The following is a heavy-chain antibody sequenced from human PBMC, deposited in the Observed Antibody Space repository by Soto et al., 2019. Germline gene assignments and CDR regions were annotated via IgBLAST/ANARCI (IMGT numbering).Heavy chain of an antibody. J-gene: IGHJ3*02. CDR2: ISSTTTTI. D-gene: IGHD4-4*01. CDR1: GFTFSTYS. CDR3: ARDRYSVGCGYISIDALDI. V-gene: IGHV3-48*02. Sequence: GGSLRLSCVASGFTFSTYSMNWVRQAPGKGLEWVSYISSTTTTIYYADSVKGRFTISRDPGGNSLYLQMNSLRDEDTAVYYCARDRYSVGCGYISIDALDIWGQGTMVTVSS.